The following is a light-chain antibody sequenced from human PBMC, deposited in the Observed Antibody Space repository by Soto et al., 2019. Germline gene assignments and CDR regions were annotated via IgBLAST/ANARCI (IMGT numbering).Light chain of an antibody. Sequence: EVALSVSPGTLSLSSGGSASLSCRASRSVSSNFLAWYQQKPGQAPSLLIYGASRRATGIPDRFSGSGSGTDFTLTISSLESEDFAVYFCQQYDDSRALTFGEGTKVDIK. V-gene: IGKV3-20*01. J-gene: IGKJ4*01. CDR2: GAS. CDR3: QQYDDSRALT. CDR1: RSVSSNF.